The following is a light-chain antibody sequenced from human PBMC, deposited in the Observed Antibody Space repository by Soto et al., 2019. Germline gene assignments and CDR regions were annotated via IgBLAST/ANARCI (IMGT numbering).Light chain of an antibody. CDR1: SIVPSIY. J-gene: IGKJ1*01. Sequence: EIVLTQSPGSLSLSPGERATLSCRASSIVPSIYLAWYQQKPGQAPRVLIYATSSRATGIPDRFSGSGSGTDFTLTISRLEPEDFALYFCQQCATSPWTFGQGTKVEIK. CDR3: QQCATSPWT. CDR2: ATS. V-gene: IGKV3-20*01.